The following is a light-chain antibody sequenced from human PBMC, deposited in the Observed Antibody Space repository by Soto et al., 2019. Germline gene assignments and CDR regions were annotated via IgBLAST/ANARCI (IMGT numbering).Light chain of an antibody. CDR3: QQRSNWPPSIT. CDR2: DAS. J-gene: IGKJ5*01. Sequence: EIVLTQSPATLSLSPGDRATLSCRASQSVTNFLAWYQQKPGQAPRLLIDDASDRAPGIPARFSGSGSATDFALTINILEPEDVAVYYCQQRSNWPPSITFGQGTRLEIK. V-gene: IGKV3-11*01. CDR1: QSVTNF.